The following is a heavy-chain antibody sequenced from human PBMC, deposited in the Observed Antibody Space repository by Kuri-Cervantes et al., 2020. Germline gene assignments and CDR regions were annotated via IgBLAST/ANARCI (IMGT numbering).Heavy chain of an antibody. V-gene: IGHV4-39*01. Sequence: SETLSLTCTVSGGSISSSSYYWGWIRQPLGKGLEWIGSIYYSGSTYYNPSLKSRVTISVDTSKNQFSLKLSSVTAADTAVYYCARRVAGSNRRGAFDIWGHGTMVTVSS. CDR2: IYYSGST. CDR3: ARRVAGSNRRGAFDI. J-gene: IGHJ3*02. CDR1: GGSISSSSYY. D-gene: IGHD2-15*01.